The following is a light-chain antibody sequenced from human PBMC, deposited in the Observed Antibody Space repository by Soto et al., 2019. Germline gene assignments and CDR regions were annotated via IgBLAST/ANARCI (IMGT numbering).Light chain of an antibody. J-gene: IGKJ2*01. CDR2: AAS. Sequence: DIQMTQSPSSLYASVGDIVTITCRASQSISSYLNWNQQKPGKAPKLLIFAASSLQSGVPSRFSGSGSATEFTLTISSLQPEYSTTYFCQQSYSTRYTFGQGTKLEIK. V-gene: IGKV1-39*01. CDR3: QQSYSTRYT. CDR1: QSISSY.